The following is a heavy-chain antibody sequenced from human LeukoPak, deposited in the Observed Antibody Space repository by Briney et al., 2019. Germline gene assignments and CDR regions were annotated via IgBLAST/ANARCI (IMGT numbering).Heavy chain of an antibody. CDR2: ISSNGGST. CDR3: ARGDILTGYDYYYYMDV. CDR1: GFTFSSYA. V-gene: IGHV3-64*01. D-gene: IGHD3-9*01. Sequence: GGSLRLSCAASGFTFSSYAMHWVRQAPGKGLEYVSAISSNGGSTYYANSVKGRFTISRDNSKNTLYLQMGSLRAEDMAVYYCARGDILTGYDYYYYMDVWGKGTTVTVSS. J-gene: IGHJ6*03.